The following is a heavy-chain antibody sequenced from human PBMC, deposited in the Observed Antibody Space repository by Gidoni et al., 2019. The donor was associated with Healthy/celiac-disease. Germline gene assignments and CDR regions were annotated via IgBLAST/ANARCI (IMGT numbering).Heavy chain of an antibody. J-gene: IGHJ4*02. CDR2: ISGSGGST. D-gene: IGHD4-17*01. CDR1: GFPFSSYA. V-gene: IGHV3-23*01. Sequence: EVQLLESGGGLVQPGGSLRLSCAASGFPFSSYAMSWVRQAPGKGLEWVSAISGSGGSTYYADSVKGRFTISRDNSKNTLYLKMNSLRAEDTAVYYCAKDWFKDGDYRRYYFDYWGQGTLVTVSS. CDR3: AKDWFKDGDYRRYYFDY.